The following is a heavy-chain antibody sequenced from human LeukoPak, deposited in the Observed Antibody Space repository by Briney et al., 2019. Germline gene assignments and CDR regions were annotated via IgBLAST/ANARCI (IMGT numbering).Heavy chain of an antibody. V-gene: IGHV3-48*01. Sequence: GGSLRLSCAASGFTFSSYAMSWVRQAPGKGLEWVSYISSSSSTIYYADSVKGRFTISRDNAKNSLYLQMNSLRAEDTAVYYCARYYYDSSGYYYDYYYYYMDVWGKGTTVTVSS. CDR1: GFTFSSYA. J-gene: IGHJ6*03. CDR3: ARYYYDSSGYYYDYYYYYMDV. D-gene: IGHD3-22*01. CDR2: ISSSSSTI.